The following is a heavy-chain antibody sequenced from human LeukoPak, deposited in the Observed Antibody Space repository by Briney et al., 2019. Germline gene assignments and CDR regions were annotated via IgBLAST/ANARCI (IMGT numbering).Heavy chain of an antibody. CDR2: IRYDGSKK. J-gene: IGHJ4*02. Sequence: GGSLRLSCAASGFIFSSYGMHWVRQAPGKGLEWVAFIRYDGSKKYYADSVKGRFTISRDNSKNTLYLQMNSLRVEDTAMYYGAGVGGGDGSGWSTTDYWGQGTLVTISS. D-gene: IGHD6-19*01. CDR3: AGVGGGDGSGWSTTDY. V-gene: IGHV3-30*02. CDR1: GFIFSSYG.